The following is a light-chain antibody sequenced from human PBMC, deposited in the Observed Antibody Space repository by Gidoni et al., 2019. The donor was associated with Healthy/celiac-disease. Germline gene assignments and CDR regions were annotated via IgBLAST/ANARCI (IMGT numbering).Light chain of an antibody. Sequence: QSVLTHPPSASGPPGQRVTIPCSGSSSNIGSNYVYWYQQLPGTAPKLLIYRNNQRPSGVPDRFSGSKSGTSASLAISGLRSEDEADYYCAAWDDSLSGLAVFGGGTQLTVL. CDR3: AAWDDSLSGLAV. CDR1: SSNIGSNY. CDR2: RNN. V-gene: IGLV1-47*01. J-gene: IGLJ7*01.